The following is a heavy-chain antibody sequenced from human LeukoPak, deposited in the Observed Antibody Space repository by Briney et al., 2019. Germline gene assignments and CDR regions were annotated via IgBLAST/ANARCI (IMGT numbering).Heavy chain of an antibody. Sequence: ASVKVSCKASGGTFSSYAISWVRQAPGQGLEWMGWINPKNGNPTYAQDFRGRFVFSLDTSASTAYLQISSLKAEDTAVYYCARTRAPYYYGSGSPDFWGQGTLVTVSS. CDR2: INPKNGNP. CDR1: GGTFSSYA. D-gene: IGHD3-10*01. V-gene: IGHV7-4-1*02. CDR3: ARTRAPYYYGSGSPDF. J-gene: IGHJ4*02.